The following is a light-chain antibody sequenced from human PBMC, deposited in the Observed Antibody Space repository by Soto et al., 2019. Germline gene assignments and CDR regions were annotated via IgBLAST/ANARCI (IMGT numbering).Light chain of an antibody. Sequence: DIQMTQSPSPLSASVGDRITITCRASQSIRNWLAWYQQKPGKAPKLLIFDASTSQSGVPSRFSGSGSGTEFTLTISSLQPDDFATYYCQEYHSYTWTFGQGTKVDIK. CDR1: QSIRNW. CDR2: DAS. V-gene: IGKV1-5*01. CDR3: QEYHSYTWT. J-gene: IGKJ1*01.